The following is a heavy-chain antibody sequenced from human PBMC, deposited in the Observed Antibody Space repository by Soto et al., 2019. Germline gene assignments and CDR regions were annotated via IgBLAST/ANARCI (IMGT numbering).Heavy chain of an antibody. J-gene: IGHJ6*02. V-gene: IGHV1-8*01. CDR3: ARVGNGMDV. Sequence: ASVEVSSKAPGYTYTCYDINWVRQATGQGLEWMGWMNPNSGNTGYAQKFQGRVTMTRNTSISTAYMELSSLRSEDTAVYYCARVGNGMDVWGQGTTVTVSS. CDR2: MNPNSGNT. D-gene: IGHD7-27*01. CDR1: GYTYTCYD.